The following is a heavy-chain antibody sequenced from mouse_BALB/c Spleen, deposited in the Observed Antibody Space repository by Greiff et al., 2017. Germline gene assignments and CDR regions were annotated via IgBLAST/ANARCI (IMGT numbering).Heavy chain of an antibody. CDR1: GFSLTSYG. CDR3: ARESLYYYGSSYVYFDY. J-gene: IGHJ2*01. V-gene: IGHV2-9*02. Sequence: VKLVESGPGLVAPSQSLSITCTVSGFSLTSYGVHWVRQPPGKGLEWLGVIWAGGSTNYNSALMSRLSISKDNSKSQVFLKMNSLQTDDTAMYYCARESLYYYGSSYVYFDYWGQGTTLTVSS. D-gene: IGHD1-1*01. CDR2: IWAGGST.